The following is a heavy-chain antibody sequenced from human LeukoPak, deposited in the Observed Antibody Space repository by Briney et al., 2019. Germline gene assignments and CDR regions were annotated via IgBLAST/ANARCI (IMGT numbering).Heavy chain of an antibody. J-gene: IGHJ4*02. Sequence: SVKVSCKASGGTFSSYTISWVRQAPGQGREWMGRVIPVLGMADYAQKFQGRVTITADKSTSTAYMDLSSLRSEDTAVYYWARDPRVTGTGVYFDYWGQGTLVTVSS. CDR2: VIPVLGMA. CDR3: ARDPRVTGTGVYFDY. CDR1: GGTFSSYT. D-gene: IGHD1-7*01. V-gene: IGHV1-69*04.